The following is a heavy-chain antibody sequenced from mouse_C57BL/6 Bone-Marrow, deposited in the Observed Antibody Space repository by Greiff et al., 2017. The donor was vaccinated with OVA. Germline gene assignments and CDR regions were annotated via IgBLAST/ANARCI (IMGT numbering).Heavy chain of an antibody. CDR1: GFTFSSYA. V-gene: IGHV5-4*01. CDR2: ISDGGSYT. D-gene: IGHD1-1*01. J-gene: IGHJ3*01. Sequence: EVHLVESGGGLVKPGGSLKLSCAASGFTFSSYAMSWVRQTPEKRLEWVATISDGGSYTYYPDNVKGRFTISRDNAKNNLYLQMSHLKSEDTAMYYCARSYYGSSYAWFAYWGQGTLVTVSA. CDR3: ARSYYGSSYAWFAY.